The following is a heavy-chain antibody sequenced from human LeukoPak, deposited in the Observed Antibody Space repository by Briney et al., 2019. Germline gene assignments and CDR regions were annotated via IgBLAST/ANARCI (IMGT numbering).Heavy chain of an antibody. D-gene: IGHD3-22*01. CDR1: GFTFSSYS. Sequence: GGSPRLSCAASGFTFSSYSMNWVRQAPGKGLEWVSSISSSSSYIYYADSVKGRFTISRDNAKNSLYLQMNSLRAEDTAVYYCARGRSGYYDGFDYWGQGTLVTVSS. CDR3: ARGRSGYYDGFDY. V-gene: IGHV3-21*01. CDR2: ISSSSSYI. J-gene: IGHJ4*02.